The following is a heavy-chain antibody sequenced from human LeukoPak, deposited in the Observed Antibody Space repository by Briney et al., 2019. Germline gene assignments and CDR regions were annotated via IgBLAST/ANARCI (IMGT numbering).Heavy chain of an antibody. CDR1: GGSISSGGYY. CDR2: IYYSGST. V-gene: IGHV4-31*03. D-gene: IGHD4-17*01. CDR3: ARDSYGDYVLLDY. Sequence: SETLSHTCTVSGGSISSGGYYWSWIRQHPGKGLEWIGYIYYSGSTYYNPSLKSRVTISVDTSKNQFSLKLSSVAAADTAVYYCARDSYGDYVLLDYWGQGTLVTVSS. J-gene: IGHJ4*02.